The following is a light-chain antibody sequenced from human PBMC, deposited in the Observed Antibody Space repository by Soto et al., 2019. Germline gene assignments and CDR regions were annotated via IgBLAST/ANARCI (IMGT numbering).Light chain of an antibody. CDR3: SSYGSTSTRYV. J-gene: IGLJ1*01. V-gene: IGLV2-14*01. CDR1: SSDVGGYNY. Sequence: QSALTQPASVSGSPGQSITISCTGTSSDVGGYNYVSWYQQHPGKAPKLMIYEVSNRPSGVSNRFSGSKSANTASLTISGLQAEDKADYFCSSYGSTSTRYVFGTGTKLTVL. CDR2: EVS.